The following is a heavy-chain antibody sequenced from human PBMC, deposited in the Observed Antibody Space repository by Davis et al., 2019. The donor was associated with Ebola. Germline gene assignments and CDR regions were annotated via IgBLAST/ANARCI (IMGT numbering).Heavy chain of an antibody. D-gene: IGHD1-1*01. V-gene: IGHV4-59*05. Sequence: MPGGSLRLSCAASGFTFSSYWMSWIRQPPGKGLEWIGSIYYSGSTYYNPSLKSRVTISVDTSKNQFSLKLSSVTAADTAVYYCATQYKDWGQGTLVTVSS. CDR1: GFTFSSYW. J-gene: IGHJ4*02. CDR2: IYYSGST. CDR3: ATQYKD.